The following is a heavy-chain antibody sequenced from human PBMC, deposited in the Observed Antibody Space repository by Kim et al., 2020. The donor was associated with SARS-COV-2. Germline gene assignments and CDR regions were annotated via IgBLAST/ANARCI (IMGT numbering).Heavy chain of an antibody. CDR1: GGSISSGGYY. D-gene: IGHD3-16*02. CDR3: ARVATYDYIWGSYPEPGYYFDY. J-gene: IGHJ4*02. CDR2: IYYSGST. Sequence: SETLSLTCTVSGGSISSGGYYWSWIRQHPGKGLEWIGYIYYSGSTYYNPSLKSRVTISVDMSKNQFSLKLSSVTAADTAVYYCARVATYDYIWGSYPEPGYYFDYWGQGTLVTVSS. V-gene: IGHV4-31*03.